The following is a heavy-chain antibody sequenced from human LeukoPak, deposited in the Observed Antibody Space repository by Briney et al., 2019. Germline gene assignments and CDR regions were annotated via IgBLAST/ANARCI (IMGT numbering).Heavy chain of an antibody. J-gene: IGHJ5*02. CDR3: ARRVPAAMGDWFDP. V-gene: IGHV4-4*07. Sequence: SETLSLTCTVSGGSISGYYWSWIRQPAGKGLEWIGRIYTSGSTNYNPSLKSRVTMSVDTSKNQFSLKLSSVTAADTAVYYCARRVPAAMGDWFDPWGQGTLVTVSS. D-gene: IGHD2-2*01. CDR1: GGSISGYY. CDR2: IYTSGST.